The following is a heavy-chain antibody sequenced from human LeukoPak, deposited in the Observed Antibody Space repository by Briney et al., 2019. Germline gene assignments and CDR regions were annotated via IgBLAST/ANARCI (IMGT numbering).Heavy chain of an antibody. D-gene: IGHD2-15*01. Sequence: PSETLSLTCAVYGGSFSGYYWSWIRQPPGKGLEWIGYIYYSGSTNYNPSLKSRVTISVDTSKNQFSLKLSSVTAADTAVYYCARGGYCSGGSCYSTLIDYWGQGTLVTVSS. CDR2: IYYSGST. V-gene: IGHV4-59*08. CDR1: GGSFSGYY. J-gene: IGHJ4*02. CDR3: ARGGYCSGGSCYSTLIDY.